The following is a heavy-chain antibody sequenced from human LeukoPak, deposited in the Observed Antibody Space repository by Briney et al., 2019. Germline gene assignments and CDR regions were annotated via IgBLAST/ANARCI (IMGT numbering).Heavy chain of an antibody. J-gene: IGHJ6*02. CDR2: IYYSGST. D-gene: IGHD3-3*01. CDR1: GGSVSSGSYY. Sequence: SETLSLTCTVSGGSVSSGSYYWSWIRQPPGKGLEWIGYIYYSGSTNYNPSLKSRVTISVDTSKNQFSLKLSSVTAADTAVYYCARAQFFGVVMLHYYYGMDVWGQGTTVTVSS. CDR3: ARAQFFGVVMLHYYYGMDV. V-gene: IGHV4-61*01.